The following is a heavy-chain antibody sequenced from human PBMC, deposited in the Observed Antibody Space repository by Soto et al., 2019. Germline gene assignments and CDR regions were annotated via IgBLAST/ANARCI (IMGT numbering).Heavy chain of an antibody. CDR1: GFTFSSYG. V-gene: IGHV3-33*01. CDR3: AREAVGNWFDP. D-gene: IGHD2-15*01. CDR2: IWYDGSNK. J-gene: IGHJ5*02. Sequence: QVQLVESGGGVVQPGRSLRLSCAASGFTFSSYGMHWVRQAPGKGLEWVAVIWYDGSNKYYADSVKGRFTISRDNSKNMLYLQMNSLRAEDTAVYYCAREAVGNWFDPWGQGTLVTVSS.